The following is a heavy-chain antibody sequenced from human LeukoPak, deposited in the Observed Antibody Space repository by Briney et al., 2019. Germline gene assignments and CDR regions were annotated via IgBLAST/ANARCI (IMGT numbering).Heavy chain of an antibody. CDR3: ARHFAYSSSSYFDY. CDR2: VYYTGST. D-gene: IGHD6-6*01. Sequence: SETLSLTCSVSGGSVTSYYWSWIRHTQGKGLEWMGYVYYTGSTNYDPSLKSRVTMFEDKSKNQFSLRLYSVTVADTAVYYCARHFAYSSSSYFDYWGQGSLVTVSS. V-gene: IGHV4-59*08. J-gene: IGHJ4*02. CDR1: GGSVTSYY.